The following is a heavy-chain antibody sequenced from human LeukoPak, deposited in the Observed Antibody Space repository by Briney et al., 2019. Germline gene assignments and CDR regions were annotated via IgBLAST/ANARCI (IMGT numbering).Heavy chain of an antibody. CDR2: IWFDGSNK. CDR1: GFTFSSYD. D-gene: IGHD1-26*01. J-gene: IGHJ3*02. Sequence: GGSLRLSCAASGFTFSSYDMHWVRQAPGKGLEWVALIWFDGSNKDYADSVKGRFTISRDNSENTLYLQMNTLRVEDTAVYYCARDGIVGGLDAFDIWGQGTMVAVSS. CDR3: ARDGIVGGLDAFDI. V-gene: IGHV3-33*08.